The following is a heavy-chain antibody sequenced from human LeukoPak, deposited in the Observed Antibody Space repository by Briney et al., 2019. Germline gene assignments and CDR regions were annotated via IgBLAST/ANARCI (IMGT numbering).Heavy chain of an antibody. Sequence: SQTLSLTCTVSGGSISSYYWSWIRQPPGKGLEWIGYIYYGGSTNYNPSLKSRVTISVDTSKNQFSLKLSSVTAADTAVYYCASYGVGFNYWGQGTLVTVSS. V-gene: IGHV4-59*08. D-gene: IGHD4-17*01. CDR1: GGSISSYY. CDR3: ASYGVGFNY. J-gene: IGHJ4*02. CDR2: IYYGGST.